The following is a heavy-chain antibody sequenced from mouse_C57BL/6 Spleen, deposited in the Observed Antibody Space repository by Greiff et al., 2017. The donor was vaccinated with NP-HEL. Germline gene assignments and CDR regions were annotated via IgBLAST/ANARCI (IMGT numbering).Heavy chain of an antibody. Sequence: VQLQQSGAELAKPGASVKLSCKASGYTFTSYWMHWVKQRPGQGLEWIGYINPSSGYTKYNQKFKDKATLTADKSSSTAYMQLSSLTYEDSSVYYCARWLPRGDYAMDYWGQGTSVTVSS. CDR2: INPSSGYT. CDR1: GYTFTSYW. D-gene: IGHD2-2*01. CDR3: ARWLPRGDYAMDY. J-gene: IGHJ4*01. V-gene: IGHV1-7*01.